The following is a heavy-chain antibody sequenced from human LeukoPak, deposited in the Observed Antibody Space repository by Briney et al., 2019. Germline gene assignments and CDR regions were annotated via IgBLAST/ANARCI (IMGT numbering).Heavy chain of an antibody. CDR1: GFTFSSYA. CDR3: AKGGRSYYGSGRPFDY. Sequence: PGGSLRLSCAASGFTFSSYAMSWVRQAPGKGLEWVSAISGSGGSTYYADSAKGRFTISRDNSKNTLYPQMNSLRAEDTAVYYCAKGGRSYYGSGRPFDYWGQGTLVTVSS. CDR2: ISGSGGST. V-gene: IGHV3-23*01. D-gene: IGHD3-10*01. J-gene: IGHJ4*02.